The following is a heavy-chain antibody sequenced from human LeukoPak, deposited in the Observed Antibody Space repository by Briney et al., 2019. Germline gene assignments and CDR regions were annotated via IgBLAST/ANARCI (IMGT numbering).Heavy chain of an antibody. Sequence: ASVKVSRKASGGTFSSYAIRWVRQAPGQGLEWMGGIIPMFGTADYAQKLQGRVTITADKSTSTAFMELSSLRSEDTAVYYCARGGDGYNLDYYYYMDVWGKGTTVTASS. CDR3: ARGGDGYNLDYYYYMDV. D-gene: IGHD5-24*01. V-gene: IGHV1-69*06. CDR2: IIPMFGTA. J-gene: IGHJ6*03. CDR1: GGTFSSYA.